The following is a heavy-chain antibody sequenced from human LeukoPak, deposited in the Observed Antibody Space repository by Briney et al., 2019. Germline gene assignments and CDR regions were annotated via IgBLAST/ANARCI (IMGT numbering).Heavy chain of an antibody. CDR2: IYYSKNT. D-gene: IGHD5-18*01. CDR3: VSPRGFSYGYFDY. V-gene: IGHV4-39*01. J-gene: IGHJ4*02. Sequence: SETLSLTCTVSGGSISTYYWSWIRQPPGKGLEWIGSIYYSKNTYYNPSLKSRVTISADTSKNQFSLTLGSVSATDTAVYYCVSPRGFSYGYFDYWGQGTLVTVSS. CDR1: GGSISTYY.